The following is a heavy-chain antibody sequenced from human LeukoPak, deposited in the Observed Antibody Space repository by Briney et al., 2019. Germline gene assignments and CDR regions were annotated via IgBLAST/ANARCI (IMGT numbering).Heavy chain of an antibody. J-gene: IGHJ4*02. D-gene: IGHD6-19*01. V-gene: IGHV4-34*01. CDR1: GGSFSGYY. CDR2: INHSGST. Sequence: SETLSLTCAVYGGSFSGYYWSWIRQPPGKGLEWIGEINHSGSTNYNPSLKSRVTISVDTSKNQFSLKLSSVTAADTAVYYCAITPGIAVAATEYWGQGTLVTVSS. CDR3: AITPGIAVAATEY.